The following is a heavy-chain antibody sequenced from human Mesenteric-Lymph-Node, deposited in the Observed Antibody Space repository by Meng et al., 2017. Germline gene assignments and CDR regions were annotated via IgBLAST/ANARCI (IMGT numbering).Heavy chain of an antibody. CDR2: ITNTPNRYPT. CDR3: ARDTSTSLDY. D-gene: IGHD2/OR15-2a*01. CDR1: GFTFTDHY. J-gene: IGHJ4*02. V-gene: IGHV3-72*01. Sequence: EVQLVESGGGLVQPGGSLRRSCAASGFTFTDHYMDRVRQAPGKGLEWVGRITNTPNRYPTNYAASVKGRFTISRDDSKNSLYLEMNSLKIEDTAVYYCARDTSTSLDYWGQGALVTVSS.